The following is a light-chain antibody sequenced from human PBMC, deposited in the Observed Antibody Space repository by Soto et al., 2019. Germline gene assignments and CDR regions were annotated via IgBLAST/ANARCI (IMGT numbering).Light chain of an antibody. CDR3: QHTWT. CDR2: GAS. J-gene: IGKJ1*01. Sequence: EIVMTQSPDTLSVSPREKDTHSCRASQSVSSNLAWYQQKPGQAPRLLIYGASTRATGIPARFSGSGSGTEFTLTISSLQSEDFAVYYCQHTWTFGQGTKVDIK. CDR1: QSVSSN. V-gene: IGKV3-15*01.